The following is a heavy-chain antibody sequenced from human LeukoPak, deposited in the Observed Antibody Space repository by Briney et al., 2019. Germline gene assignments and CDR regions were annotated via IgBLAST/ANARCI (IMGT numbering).Heavy chain of an antibody. D-gene: IGHD2-15*01. CDR1: GYSFTDYY. J-gene: IGHJ4*02. CDR3: ASGYCSGGSCLSFDY. CDR2: INPNSGGT. Sequence: ASVKVSCKASGYSFTDYYMHWVRQAPGQELEWMGWINPNSGGTNYAQKFQGRVTMTRDTSISTAYMELSRLRSDDTAVYYCASGYCSGGSCLSFDYWGQGTLVTVSS. V-gene: IGHV1-2*02.